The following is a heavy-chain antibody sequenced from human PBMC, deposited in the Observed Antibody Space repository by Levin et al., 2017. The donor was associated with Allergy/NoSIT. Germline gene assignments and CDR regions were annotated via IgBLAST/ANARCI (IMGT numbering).Heavy chain of an antibody. V-gene: IGHV3-9*01. CDR3: AKDIGGDNNSSSWTWGNYYDYYGMDV. J-gene: IGHJ6*02. Sequence: GGSLRLSCAASGFTFDDYAMHWVRQAPGKGLEWVSGISWNSGSIGYADSVKGRFTISRDNAKNSLYLQMNSLRAEDTALYYCAKDIGGDNNSSSWTWGNYYDYYGMDVWGQGTTVTVSS. D-gene: IGHD6-13*01. CDR1: GFTFDDYA. CDR2: ISWNSGSI.